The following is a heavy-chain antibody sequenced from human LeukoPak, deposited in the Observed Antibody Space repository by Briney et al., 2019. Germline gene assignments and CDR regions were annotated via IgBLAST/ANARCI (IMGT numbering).Heavy chain of an antibody. Sequence: GGSLRLSCAASGFTFSSYSMNWVRQAPGKGLQWVSAISGSGGSTYYADSVKGRFTISRDNSKNTLYLQMNSLRAEDTAVYYCAKDHSSGWPDCFDYWGQGALVTVSS. CDR3: AKDHSSGWPDCFDY. CDR2: ISGSGGST. V-gene: IGHV3-23*01. D-gene: IGHD6-19*01. J-gene: IGHJ4*02. CDR1: GFTFSSYS.